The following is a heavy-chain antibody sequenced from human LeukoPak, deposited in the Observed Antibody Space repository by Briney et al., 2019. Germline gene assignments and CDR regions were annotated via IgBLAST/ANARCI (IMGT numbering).Heavy chain of an antibody. CDR1: GGPMNDYY. V-gene: IGHV4-59*01. CDR2: MYYSGST. Sequence: SETLSLTCTVSGGPMNDYYWSWIRQPPGKGLEWIGYMYYSGSTNYNPSLKSRVSISIDTSKNQFSLKLSSVTAADTAVYYCARDRYCIGGICYSGRFDPWGRGTLVTVSS. CDR3: ARDRYCIGGICYSGRFDP. D-gene: IGHD2-15*01. J-gene: IGHJ5*02.